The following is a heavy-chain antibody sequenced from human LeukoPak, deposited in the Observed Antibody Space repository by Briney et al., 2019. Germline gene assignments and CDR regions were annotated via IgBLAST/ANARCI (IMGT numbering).Heavy chain of an antibody. J-gene: IGHJ4*02. CDR2: ISGSGGST. CDR3: ANGGVPGPFPFDY. D-gene: IGHD2/OR15-2a*01. CDR1: GFTFSSYA. V-gene: IGHV3-23*01. Sequence: GGSLRLSCAASGFTFSSYAMSWVRQAPGKGLEWVSAISGSGGSTYYADSVKGRFTISRDNSKNTLYLQMNSLRAEDTAVYYCANGGVPGPFPFDYWGQGTLVTVSS.